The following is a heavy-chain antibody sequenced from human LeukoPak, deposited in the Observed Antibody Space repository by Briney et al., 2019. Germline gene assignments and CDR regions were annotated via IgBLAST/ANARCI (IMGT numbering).Heavy chain of an antibody. J-gene: IGHJ4*02. CDR1: GGTFSSYA. V-gene: IGHV1-69*05. CDR2: IIPIFGKA. D-gene: IGHD5-18*01. Sequence: ASVKVSCKPSGGTFSSYAISWVRQAPGQGLEGVGGIIPIFGKANYEQKFQGRVTITTDESTSTAYMELSSLRSEDTAVYYCARVAGSYGYFRVPVSEAFDYWGQGTLVTVSS. CDR3: ARVAGSYGYFRVPVSEAFDY.